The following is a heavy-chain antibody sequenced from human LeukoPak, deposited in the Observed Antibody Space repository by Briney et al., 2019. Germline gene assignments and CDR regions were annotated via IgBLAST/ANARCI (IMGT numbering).Heavy chain of an antibody. CDR3: ARGTYRATLTQIDS. V-gene: IGHV4-30-4*01. J-gene: IGHJ4*02. CDR2: IYYSGST. Sequence: SETLSLTCTVSDGSINTGDYYWNWLRQPPGKGLEWIGYIYYSGSTYYNPSLNRRLTVSIDTSKNQFSLNLKSVSAADTAVYWYARGTYRATLTQIDSWGQGTLVTVYS. D-gene: IGHD2-21*01. CDR1: DGSINTGDYY.